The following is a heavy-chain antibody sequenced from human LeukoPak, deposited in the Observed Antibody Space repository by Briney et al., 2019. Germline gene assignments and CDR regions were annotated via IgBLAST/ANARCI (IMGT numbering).Heavy chain of an antibody. V-gene: IGHV1-24*01. D-gene: IGHD3-9*01. CDR3: ATQLRYFTGSYFDY. J-gene: IGHJ4*02. CDR2: FEPEDGET. Sequence: ASVKVSCKVSGYTLTELSMHWVRQAPGKGLEWMGGFEPEDGETIYAQKFQGRVTMTEDTSTDTAYIELSSLRSEDTAVYYCATQLRYFTGSYFDYWGQGTLVTVSS. CDR1: GYTLTELS.